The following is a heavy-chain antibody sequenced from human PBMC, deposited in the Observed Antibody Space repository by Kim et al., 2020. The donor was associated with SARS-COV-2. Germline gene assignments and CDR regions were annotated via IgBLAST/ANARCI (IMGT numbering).Heavy chain of an antibody. V-gene: IGHV1-18*01. CDR2: ISAYNGNT. CDR3: ARRALDGRFGELFN. J-gene: IGHJ4*02. CDR1: GYTFTSYG. Sequence: ASVKVPCKASGYTFTSYGISWVRQAPGQGLEWMGWISAYNGNTNYAQKLQGRVTMTTDTSTSTAYMELRSLRSDDTAVYYCARRALDGRFGELFNWGQGTLVTVSS. D-gene: IGHD3-10*01.